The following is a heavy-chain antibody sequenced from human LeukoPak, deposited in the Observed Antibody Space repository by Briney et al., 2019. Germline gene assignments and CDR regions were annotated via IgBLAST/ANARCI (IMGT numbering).Heavy chain of an antibody. J-gene: IGHJ4*02. CDR3: ARGWNEHPHFDY. CDR1: GFTFSSYA. CDR2: ISYDGSNK. Sequence: PGGSLRLSCAASGFTFSSYAMHWVRQAPGKGLEWVAVISYDGSNKYYADSVKGRFTISRDNSKNTLYLQMNSLRAEDTAVYYCARGWNEHPHFDYWGQGTLVTVSS. V-gene: IGHV3-30*01. D-gene: IGHD1-1*01.